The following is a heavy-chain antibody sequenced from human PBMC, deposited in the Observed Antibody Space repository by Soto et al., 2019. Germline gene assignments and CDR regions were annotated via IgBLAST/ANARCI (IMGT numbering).Heavy chain of an antibody. CDR1: GFTFSSYT. Sequence: PGGSLRLSCTASGFTFSSYTMNWVRQAPGKGLEWVSSITGSGGSTYYADSVKGRFTISRDNSKDTLYLQMNSLRAEDTAVYYCAKDQVEVDIVATIEYNWFDPWGQGTLVTVSS. CDR2: ITGSGGST. CDR3: AKDQVEVDIVATIEYNWFDP. J-gene: IGHJ5*02. V-gene: IGHV3-23*01. D-gene: IGHD5-12*01.